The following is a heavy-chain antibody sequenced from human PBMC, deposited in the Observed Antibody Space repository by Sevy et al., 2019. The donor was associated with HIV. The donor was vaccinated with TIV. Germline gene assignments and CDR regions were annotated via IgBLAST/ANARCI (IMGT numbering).Heavy chain of an antibody. CDR3: ARRYFDV. CDR2: IRQDGNEI. D-gene: IGHD3-16*02. Sequence: GGSLRLSCAASGFTFHTYWMQWVRQAPGKGLERVANIRQDGNEIYYADSVKGRFTISRDNAMQSLYLEMNNLRVEDSGIYYGARRYFDVWGQGTLVTVSS. V-gene: IGHV3-7*01. J-gene: IGHJ4*02. CDR1: GFTFHTYW.